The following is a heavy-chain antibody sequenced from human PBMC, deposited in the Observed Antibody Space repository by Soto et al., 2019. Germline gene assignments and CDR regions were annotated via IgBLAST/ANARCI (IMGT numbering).Heavy chain of an antibody. CDR2: ISSSSSTI. CDR3: ARDQYYYDSSGYYISFDY. D-gene: IGHD3-22*01. Sequence: LXLSCEASGFTFSSYSMNWVRQAPWKGLEWVSYISSSSSTIYYADSVKGRFTISRDNAKNSLYLQMNSLRDEDTAVYYCARDQYYYDSSGYYISFDYWGQGTLVTVSS. CDR1: GFTFSSYS. J-gene: IGHJ4*02. V-gene: IGHV3-48*02.